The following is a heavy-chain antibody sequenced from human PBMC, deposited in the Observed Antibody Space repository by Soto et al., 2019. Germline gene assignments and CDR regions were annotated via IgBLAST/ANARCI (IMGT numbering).Heavy chain of an antibody. Sequence: SETLSLTCAVYGGSFSGHYWGWLRQPPGKGLEWVGDIHHSGSNNYNPSLKNRVTLSAEKSKKQFSLTLRSVTAADTAVYYCARAAGVEVPAAGNSYYYMDVWGKGTTVTVSS. CDR1: GGSFSGHY. CDR3: ARAAGVEVPAAGNSYYYMDV. CDR2: IHHSGSN. V-gene: IGHV4-34*01. J-gene: IGHJ6*03. D-gene: IGHD2-2*01.